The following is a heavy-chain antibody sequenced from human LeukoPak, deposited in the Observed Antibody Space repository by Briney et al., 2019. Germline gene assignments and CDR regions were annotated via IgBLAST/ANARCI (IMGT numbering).Heavy chain of an antibody. CDR3: ARHNYDFWSGYRYNWFDP. Sequence: KPSETLSLTCTVSGGSISSSSYYWGWIRRPPGKGLEWIGSIYYSGSTYYNPSLKSRVTISVDTSKNQFSLKLSSVTVADTAVYYCARHNYDFWSGYRYNWFDPWGQGTLVTVSS. J-gene: IGHJ5*02. CDR1: GGSISSSSYY. CDR2: IYYSGST. V-gene: IGHV4-39*01. D-gene: IGHD3-3*01.